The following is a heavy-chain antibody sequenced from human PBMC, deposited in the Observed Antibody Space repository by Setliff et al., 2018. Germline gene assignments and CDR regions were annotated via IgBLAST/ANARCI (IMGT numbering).Heavy chain of an antibody. V-gene: IGHV1-2*04. D-gene: IGHD1-26*01. CDR3: ARKGISALSGAFDM. J-gene: IGHJ3*02. Sequence: GASVKVSCKASGYTFTGYYMHWVRQAPGQGLEWMGWINPNSGGTNYAQKFQGWVTMTRDTSISTAYMELSRLRSDDTAVYYCARKGISALSGAFDMWGQGTMVTVSS. CDR1: GYTFTGYY. CDR2: INPNSGGT.